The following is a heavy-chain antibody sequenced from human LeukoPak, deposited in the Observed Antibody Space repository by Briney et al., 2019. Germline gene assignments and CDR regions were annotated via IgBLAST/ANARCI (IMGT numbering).Heavy chain of an antibody. J-gene: IGHJ4*02. D-gene: IGHD3-22*01. CDR2: ISGSGGST. V-gene: IGHV3-23*01. CDR3: AKDLTMLYYYDSSGYPDY. CDR1: GFTVSSNY. Sequence: GGSLRLSCAASGFTVSSNYMSWVRQAPGKGLEWVSVISGSGGSTYYADSVKGRFTISRDKSKNTLYLQMNSLRAEDTAVYYCAKDLTMLYYYDSSGYPDYWGQGTLVTVSS.